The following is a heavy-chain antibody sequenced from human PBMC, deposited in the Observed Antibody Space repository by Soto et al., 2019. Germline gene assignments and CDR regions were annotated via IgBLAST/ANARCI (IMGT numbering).Heavy chain of an antibody. D-gene: IGHD2-15*01. CDR1: GFTFSSYG. Sequence: GGSLRLSCAASGFTFSSYGMHWVRQAPGKGLEWVAVISYDGSNKYYADSVKGRFTISRDNSKNTLYLQMNSLRAEDTAVYYCAKDGGYCSGGSCYLTGTPSDYWGQGTLVTVSS. V-gene: IGHV3-30*18. CDR2: ISYDGSNK. J-gene: IGHJ4*02. CDR3: AKDGGYCSGGSCYLTGTPSDY.